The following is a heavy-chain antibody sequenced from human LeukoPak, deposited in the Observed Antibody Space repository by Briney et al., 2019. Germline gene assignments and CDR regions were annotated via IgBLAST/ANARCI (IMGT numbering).Heavy chain of an antibody. Sequence: SETLSLTCTVSGGSISSYYWSWIRQPPGKGLEWIGEINHSGSTNYNPSLKSRVTISVDTSKNQFSLKLSSVTAADTAVYYCARRWRRHIVVVTAIAGGDYYFDYWGQGTLVTVSS. V-gene: IGHV4-34*01. CDR1: GGSISSYY. CDR3: ARRWRRHIVVVTAIAGGDYYFDY. J-gene: IGHJ4*02. CDR2: INHSGST. D-gene: IGHD2-21*02.